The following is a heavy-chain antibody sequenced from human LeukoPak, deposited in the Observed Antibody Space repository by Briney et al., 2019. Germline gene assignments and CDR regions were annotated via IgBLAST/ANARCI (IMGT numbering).Heavy chain of an antibody. CDR3: ARDKYDYSDYKSSEY. CDR2: ISSSSSYI. V-gene: IGHV3-21*01. D-gene: IGHD4-11*01. CDR1: GFTFSSYS. Sequence: GGSLRLSCAASGFTFSSYSMNWVRQAPGKGLKWVSSISSSSSYIFYADSVKGRFTISRDNAKNSVYLQMNSLRVEDTAVYFCARDKYDYSDYKSSEYWGQGTLVTVSS. J-gene: IGHJ4*02.